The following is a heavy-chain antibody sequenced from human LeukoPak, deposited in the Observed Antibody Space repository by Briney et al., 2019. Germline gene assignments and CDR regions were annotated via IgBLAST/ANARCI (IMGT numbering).Heavy chain of an antibody. Sequence: SETLSLTCTVTGYSISSGYYWGWIRQPPGKGLEWIGSIYHSGSTYYNPSLKSRVTISVDTSKNQFSLKLSSVTAADTAVYYCARCLAAAGTGGNYYYYGMDVWGQGTTVTVSS. CDR3: ARCLAAAGTGGNYYYYGMDV. CDR1: GYSISSGYY. D-gene: IGHD6-13*01. CDR2: IYHSGST. J-gene: IGHJ6*02. V-gene: IGHV4-38-2*02.